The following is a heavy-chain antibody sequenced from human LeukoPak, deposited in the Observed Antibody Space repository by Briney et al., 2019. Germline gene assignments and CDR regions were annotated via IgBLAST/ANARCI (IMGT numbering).Heavy chain of an antibody. D-gene: IGHD2-15*01. CDR1: GW. J-gene: IGHJ4*02. CDR2: INHDGTGT. V-gene: IGHV3-74*01. CDR3: ARDHAQVVAATGVVDY. Sequence: GGSLRLSCAASGWIHWVRQAPGRGLVWISGINHDGTGTYYADSVKGRFTISRDSAKNTVYLQMNSLRAEDTAVYYCARDHAQVVAATGVVDYWGQGTLVTVSS.